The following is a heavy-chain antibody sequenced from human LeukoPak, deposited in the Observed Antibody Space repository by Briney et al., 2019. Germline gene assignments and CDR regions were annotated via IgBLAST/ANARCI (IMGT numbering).Heavy chain of an antibody. V-gene: IGHV4-61*01. CDR3: ARGSSSGVSRPLDY. J-gene: IGHJ4*02. D-gene: IGHD6-19*01. CDR1: GGSVSRNSDY. CDR2: IYYSGST. Sequence: PSETLSLNCTVSGGSVSRNSDYWSWIRQPPGKGLEWIGYIYYSGSTNYNPSLKSRVTISVDTSKNQFSLKLSSVTAADTAVYYCARGSSSGVSRPLDYWGQGTLATVSS.